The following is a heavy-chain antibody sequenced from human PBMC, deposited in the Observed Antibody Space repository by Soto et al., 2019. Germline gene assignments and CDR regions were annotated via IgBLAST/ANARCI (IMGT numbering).Heavy chain of an antibody. D-gene: IGHD3-9*01. CDR2: IYYSGIT. V-gene: IGHV4-39*01. Sequence: QLQLQESGPGLVKPSETLSLTCTVSGGSISSSSYYWGWIRQPPGKGLESIGSIYYSGITYYNPSLKSRVTISVDTSKNQFSLKLSSVTAADTAVYYCAPFDWLTHYWGQGTLVTVSS. CDR3: APFDWLTHY. J-gene: IGHJ4*02. CDR1: GGSISSSSYY.